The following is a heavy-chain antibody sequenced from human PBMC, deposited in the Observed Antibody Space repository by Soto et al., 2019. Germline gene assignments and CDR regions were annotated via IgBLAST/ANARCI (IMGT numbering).Heavy chain of an antibody. D-gene: IGHD6-6*01. V-gene: IGHV4-59*01. J-gene: IGHJ4*02. CDR1: GGSISSYY. CDR2: IYYSGST. Sequence: SETLSLTCTVSGGSISSYYWSWIRQPPGKGLEWIGYIYYSGSTNYNPSLKSRVTISVDTSKNQFSLKLSSVTAADTAVYYCSRETAARPPHFDYWGQGTPVTVSS. CDR3: SRETAARPPHFDY.